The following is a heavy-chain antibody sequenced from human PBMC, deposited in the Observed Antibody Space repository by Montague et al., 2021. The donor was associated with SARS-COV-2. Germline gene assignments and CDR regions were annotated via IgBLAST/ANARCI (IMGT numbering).Heavy chain of an antibody. CDR2: INQSGST. CDR1: GGSFSGYY. V-gene: IGHV4-34*01. Sequence: SETLSLTCGVYGGSFSGYYWCWMRQPPGKRLVWIGEINQSGSTNXXQPPNSRRTSSVDTSKKQYFLQLSSPTTADKSVYYCARVAGGYYHDSSAYFDYWGQGSLVIVSS. D-gene: IGHD3-22*01. CDR3: ARVAGGYYHDSSAYFDY. J-gene: IGHJ4*02.